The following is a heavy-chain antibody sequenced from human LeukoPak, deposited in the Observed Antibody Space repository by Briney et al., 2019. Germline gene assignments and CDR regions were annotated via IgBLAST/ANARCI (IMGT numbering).Heavy chain of an antibody. V-gene: IGHV4-4*07. J-gene: IGHJ5*02. D-gene: IGHD6-6*01. CDR2: IYTSGST. CDR3: ARKSIAGPGDWFDP. Sequence: PSETLSLTCTVSGGSISSYYWSWIRQPAGKGLEWIGRIYTSGSTNYNPSLKRRVTISVDTSKHQFSLKLSSLTAADTAAYYCARKSIAGPGDWFDPWGQGTLVTVSS. CDR1: GGSISSYY.